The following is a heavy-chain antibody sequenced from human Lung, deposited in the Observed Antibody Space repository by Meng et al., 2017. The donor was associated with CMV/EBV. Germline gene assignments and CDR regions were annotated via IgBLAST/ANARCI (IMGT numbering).Heavy chain of an antibody. Sequence: FIFSSFAIVWVRLAPGEGLEWVGLISCDGTTKYYADSVRGRFTISRDNSKKKLFLQMNSLRFDDTAVYYCARAPPPTIVADPYYLDYWGQGALVTVSS. J-gene: IGHJ4*02. CDR2: ISCDGTTK. CDR3: ARAPPPTIVADPYYLDY. D-gene: IGHD5-12*01. V-gene: IGHV3-30*04. CDR1: FIFSSFA.